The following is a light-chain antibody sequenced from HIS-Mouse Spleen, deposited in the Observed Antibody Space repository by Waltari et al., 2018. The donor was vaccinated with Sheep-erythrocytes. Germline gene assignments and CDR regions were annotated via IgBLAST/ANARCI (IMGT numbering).Light chain of an antibody. V-gene: IGLV2-11*01. CDR3: CSYAGSYTWV. CDR2: DVS. CDR1: TSDVGGYNY. Sequence: TQPRSVSGSPGQSVTISCTGPTSDVGGYNYVPWYQQHPGKAPKLMIYDVSKRPSGVPDRFSGSKSGNTASLTISGLQAEDEADYYCCSYAGSYTWVFGGGTKLTVL. J-gene: IGLJ3*02.